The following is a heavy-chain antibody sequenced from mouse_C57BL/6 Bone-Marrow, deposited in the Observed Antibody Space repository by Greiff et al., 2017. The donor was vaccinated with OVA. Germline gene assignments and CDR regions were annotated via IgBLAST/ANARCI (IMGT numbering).Heavy chain of an antibody. D-gene: IGHD1-1*01. CDR1: GYTFTSYG. Sequence: VQLQESGAELARPGASVKLSCKASGYTFTSYGISWVKQRTGKGLEWIGEIYHRSGNTYYNEKFKGKATLTADKSSSTAYMELRSLTSEDSAVYFCARKGITTVVLDYWGQGTTLTVSS. CDR3: ARKGITTVVLDY. V-gene: IGHV1-81*01. CDR2: IYHRSGNT. J-gene: IGHJ2*01.